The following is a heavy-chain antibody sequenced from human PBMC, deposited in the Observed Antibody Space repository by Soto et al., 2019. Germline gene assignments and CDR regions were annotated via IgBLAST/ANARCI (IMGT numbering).Heavy chain of an antibody. CDR2: IDPSDSYT. J-gene: IGHJ6*02. CDR1: GYRFTNYW. CDR3: ARPRSVRLPVDYGMDV. D-gene: IGHD2-2*01. V-gene: IGHV5-10-1*01. Sequence: PGESLKISCKGSGYRFTNYWISWVRQMPGKGLEWMGKIDPSDSYTNYSPSFQGHVTISADKSISTAYLQWSSLEASDTAVYYCARPRSVRLPVDYGMDVWGQGXTVTVYS.